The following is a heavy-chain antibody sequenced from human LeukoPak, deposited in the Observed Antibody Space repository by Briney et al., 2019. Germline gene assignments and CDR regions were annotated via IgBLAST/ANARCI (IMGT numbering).Heavy chain of an antibody. D-gene: IGHD5-24*01. V-gene: IGHV4-31*03. CDR3: ARARRDGYNYFDY. CDR1: GGSISSSNYY. Sequence: SETPSLTCTVSGGSISSSNYYWSWIRQHPGKGLEWIGYIYYSGSTYYSPSLKSRVTISVDTPKNQFSLKLSSVTAADTAVYYCARARRDGYNYFDYWGQGTLVTVSS. CDR2: IYYSGST. J-gene: IGHJ4*02.